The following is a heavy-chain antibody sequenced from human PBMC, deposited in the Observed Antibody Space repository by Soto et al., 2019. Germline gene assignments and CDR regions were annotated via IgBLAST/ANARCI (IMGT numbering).Heavy chain of an antibody. CDR2: IYYSGST. Sequence: PSETLSLTCTVSGGSISSYYWSWIQQPPGKGLEWIGYIYYSGSTNYNPSLKSRVTISVDTSKNQFSLKLSSVTAADTAVCYCARTTATTSIAAPIYYYYYGMDVWGQGTTVTVSS. CDR1: GGSISSYY. CDR3: ARTTATTSIAAPIYYYYYGMDV. D-gene: IGHD6-6*01. J-gene: IGHJ6*02. V-gene: IGHV4-59*01.